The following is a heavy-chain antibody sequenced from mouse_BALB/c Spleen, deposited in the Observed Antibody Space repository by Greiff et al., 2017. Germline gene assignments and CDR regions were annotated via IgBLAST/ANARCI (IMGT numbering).Heavy chain of an antibody. D-gene: IGHD2-4*01. Sequence: VKLQQPGAELVKPGASVKLSCKASGYTFTSYWMHWVKQRPGQGLEWIGEINPSNGRTNYNEKFKSKATLTVDKSSSTAYMQLSSLTSEDSAVYYCARYWIIYYEPATITYYAMDYWGQGTSVTVSS. V-gene: IGHV1S81*02. CDR3: ARYWIIYYEPATITYYAMDY. J-gene: IGHJ4*01. CDR2: INPSNGRT. CDR1: GYTFTSYW.